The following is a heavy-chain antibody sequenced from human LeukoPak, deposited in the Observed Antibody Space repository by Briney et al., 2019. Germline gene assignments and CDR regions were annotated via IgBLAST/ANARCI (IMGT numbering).Heavy chain of an antibody. CDR1: GFTFSNYA. J-gene: IGHJ4*02. D-gene: IGHD2-2*01. CDR2: ISGNGGGGGT. Sequence: GASLRLSCAASGFTFSNYALSWVRQAPGKGLEWVSAISGNGGGGGTYHADSVKGRFTISRDNSKNTLYMQMNSLRAEDTAVYYCAKDRYQLLLLDYWGQGTLVTVSS. V-gene: IGHV3-23*01. CDR3: AKDRYQLLLLDY.